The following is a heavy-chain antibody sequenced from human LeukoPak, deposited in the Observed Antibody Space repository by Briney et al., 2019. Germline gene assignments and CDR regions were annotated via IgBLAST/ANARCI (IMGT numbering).Heavy chain of an antibody. V-gene: IGHV3-20*04. J-gene: IGHJ4*02. Sequence: GGSLRLSCAASGFTFDDYGMSWVRQAPGKGLEWVSGINWNGGSTGYADSVKGRFTISRDNAKNSLYLQMHSPRAEDTALYYCARGSGIAVAGTLSFDYWGQGTLVTVSS. CDR3: ARGSGIAVAGTLSFDY. CDR1: GFTFDDYG. D-gene: IGHD6-19*01. CDR2: INWNGGST.